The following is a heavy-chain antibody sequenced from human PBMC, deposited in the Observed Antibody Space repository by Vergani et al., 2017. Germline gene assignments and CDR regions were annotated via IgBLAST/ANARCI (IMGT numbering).Heavy chain of an antibody. J-gene: IGHJ4*02. V-gene: IGHV4-39*01. CDR1: GNSVISTDYH. D-gene: IGHD2-15*01. CDR2: MDYSGST. CDR3: ASKRGACRAAYCHSYDF. Sequence: QVQLQESGPGLVKPSETLSLPCTVSGNSVISTDYHWGWIRQPPGKGLEWIGSMDYSGSTSYNPSLEGRISISFETPKNQFSLRLTSVTAADTAVYYCASKRGACRAAYCHSYDFWGPGTLVGVSS.